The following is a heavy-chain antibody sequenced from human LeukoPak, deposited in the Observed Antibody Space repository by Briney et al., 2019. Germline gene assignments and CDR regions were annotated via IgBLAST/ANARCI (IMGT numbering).Heavy chain of an antibody. CDR1: GFTFSTYH. Sequence: GRSLRLSCAASGFTFSTYHTHWVRQAPGKGLEWVAVISYDGRNKYYADSVKGRLTISRDISKNTLYSQMNSLRFEDTAVYYCTRDGQRTGENMDYWGQGTLVTVSS. V-gene: IGHV3-30*04. D-gene: IGHD6-25*01. J-gene: IGHJ4*02. CDR3: TRDGQRTGENMDY. CDR2: ISYDGRNK.